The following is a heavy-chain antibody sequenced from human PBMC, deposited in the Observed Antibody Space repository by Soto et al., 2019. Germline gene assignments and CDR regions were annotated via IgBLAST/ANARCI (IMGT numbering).Heavy chain of an antibody. J-gene: IGHJ4*02. V-gene: IGHV1-69*12. CDR1: GGTFSSYA. Sequence: QVQLVQSGAEVKKPGSSVKVSCKASGGTFSSYAISWVRQAPGQGLEWMGGIIPTFGTANYAQKFQGRVTITADESTSTAYMELSSLRSEDTAVYYCARAGYYDYVWGSYRFSHFDYWGQGTLVTVSS. CDR2: IIPTFGTA. D-gene: IGHD3-16*02. CDR3: ARAGYYDYVWGSYRFSHFDY.